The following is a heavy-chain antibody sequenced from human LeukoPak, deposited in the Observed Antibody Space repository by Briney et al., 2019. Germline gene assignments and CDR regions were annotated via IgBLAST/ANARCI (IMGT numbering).Heavy chain of an antibody. CDR2: IKQDGSEK. CDR1: GFTFSSYW. CDR3: ARDGLYYDFWSAKRQAHYYYYMDV. J-gene: IGHJ6*03. V-gene: IGHV3-7*01. D-gene: IGHD3-3*01. Sequence: PGGSLRLSCAASGFTFSSYWMSWVRQAPGKGLEWVANIKQDGSEKYYVDSVKGRFTISRDNAKNSLYLQMNSLRAEDTAVYYCARDGLYYDFWSAKRQAHYYYYMDVWGKGTTVTVSS.